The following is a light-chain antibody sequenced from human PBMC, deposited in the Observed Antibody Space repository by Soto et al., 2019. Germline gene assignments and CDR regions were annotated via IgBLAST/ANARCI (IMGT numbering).Light chain of an antibody. Sequence: DIVMAQSPDSLAVSLGERATINCKSSQSILYSSNNKKYLAWYQQRPVQPPKLVIYWSTTRESVVPDRFSGSGLGTDFTVTITSLQAEDVAVYDRQQYECTPTSFVHGTKLAI. V-gene: IGKV4-1*01. J-gene: IGKJ2*01. CDR1: QSILYSSNNKKY. CDR2: WST. CDR3: QQYECTPTS.